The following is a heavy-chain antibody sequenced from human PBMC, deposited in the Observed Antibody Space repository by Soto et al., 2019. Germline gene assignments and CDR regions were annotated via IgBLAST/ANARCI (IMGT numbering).Heavy chain of an antibody. CDR3: ARGHRRSWHVAAPYYFDY. CDR2: IYYSGST. J-gene: IGHJ4*02. V-gene: IGHV4-30-4*01. CDR1: GGSISSGDYY. D-gene: IGHD6-13*01. Sequence: SETLSLTCTVSGGSISSGDYYWSWIRQPPGKGLEWIGYIYYSGSTYYNPSLKSRVTISVDTSKNQFSLKLSSVTAADTAVYYCARGHRRSWHVAAPYYFDYWGQGTRVTVSS.